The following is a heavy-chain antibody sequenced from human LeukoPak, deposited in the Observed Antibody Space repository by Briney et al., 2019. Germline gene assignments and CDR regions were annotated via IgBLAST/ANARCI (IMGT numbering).Heavy chain of an antibody. Sequence: SETLSLTCAVSGGYFNRGTFFWTWIRKPPGKGLEWIGYISNSGSTNYHPSLKSRVAISSDTSKTQFTLKLTSVTAADTAVYYCARVQTVELPYFDYWGQGTLVTVSS. CDR2: ISNSGST. CDR1: GGYFNRGTFF. J-gene: IGHJ4*02. V-gene: IGHV4-61*01. CDR3: ARVQTVELPYFDY. D-gene: IGHD4-11*01.